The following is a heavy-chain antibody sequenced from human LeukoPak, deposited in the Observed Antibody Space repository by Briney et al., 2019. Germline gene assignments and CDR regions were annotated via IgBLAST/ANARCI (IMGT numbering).Heavy chain of an antibody. CDR2: LSRGGGTT. CDR3: AKEQRIRHCSEGVCMEGYYFDY. CDR1: GFNFNMFA. Sequence: GGSLRLSCTGSGFNFNMFAMNWVRRAPGQGLEWVSGLSRGGGTTNYADSVKGRFTISRDKSKNMVFLQMHSLRPEDTAVYYCAKEQRIRHCSEGVCMEGYYFDYWGQGSLVTVSS. V-gene: IGHV3-23*01. D-gene: IGHD2-8*01. J-gene: IGHJ4*02.